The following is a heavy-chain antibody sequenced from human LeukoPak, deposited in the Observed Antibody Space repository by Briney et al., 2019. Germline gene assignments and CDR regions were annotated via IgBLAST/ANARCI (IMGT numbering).Heavy chain of an antibody. Sequence: PGGSLRLSCAASGFTFSSYGMHWVRQAPGKGLEWVAVIWYDGSNKYYADSVKGRFTISRDNSKNTLYLQMNSLRAEDTAVYYCARREMWNDAFDIWGQGTMVTVSS. V-gene: IGHV3-33*01. CDR1: GFTFSSYG. D-gene: IGHD1-1*01. CDR2: IWYDGSNK. CDR3: ARREMWNDAFDI. J-gene: IGHJ3*02.